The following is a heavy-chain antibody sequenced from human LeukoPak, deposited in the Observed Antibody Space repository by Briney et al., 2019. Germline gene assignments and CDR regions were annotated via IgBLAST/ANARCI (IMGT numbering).Heavy chain of an antibody. Sequence: GGSLRLSCAASGFTFSSYGMHWVRQAPGKGLEWVAVISYDGSNKYYADSVKGRFTISRDNSKNTLYLQMNSLRAEDTAVYYCARDRDSGSYVFGAFDIWGQGTMVTVFS. CDR1: GFTFSSYG. J-gene: IGHJ3*02. V-gene: IGHV3-30*03. CDR2: ISYDGSNK. CDR3: ARDRDSGSYVFGAFDI. D-gene: IGHD1-26*01.